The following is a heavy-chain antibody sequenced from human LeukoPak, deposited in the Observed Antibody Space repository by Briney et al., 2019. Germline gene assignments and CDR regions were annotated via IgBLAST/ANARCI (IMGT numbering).Heavy chain of an antibody. CDR2: INHSGST. CDR3: ARASERSHYYGSGRRNWFDP. CDR1: GGSFSGYY. J-gene: IGHJ5*02. Sequence: PSETLSLTCAVYGGSFSGYYWSWIRQPPGKGLEWIGEINHSGSTNYNPSLKSRVTISVDTSKNQFSLKLSSVTAADTAVYYCARASERSHYYGSGRRNWFDPWGQGTLVTVSS. V-gene: IGHV4-34*01. D-gene: IGHD3-10*01.